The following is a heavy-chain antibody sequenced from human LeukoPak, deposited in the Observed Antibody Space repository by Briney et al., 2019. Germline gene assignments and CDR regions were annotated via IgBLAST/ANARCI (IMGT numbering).Heavy chain of an antibody. CDR3: ARGHDILTGYYYDPFDY. D-gene: IGHD3-9*01. V-gene: IGHV1-8*01. Sequence: GASVKVSCEASGYTFTSYDINWVRQATGQGLEWMGWMNPNSGNTGYAQKFQGRVTMTRNTSISTAYMELSSLRSEDTAVYYCARGHDILTGYYYDPFDYWGQGTLVTVSS. CDR1: GYTFTSYD. CDR2: MNPNSGNT. J-gene: IGHJ4*02.